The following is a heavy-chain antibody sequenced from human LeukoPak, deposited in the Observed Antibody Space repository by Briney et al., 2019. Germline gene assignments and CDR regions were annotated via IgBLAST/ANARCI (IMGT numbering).Heavy chain of an antibody. CDR3: AKDRGYMDSRLGFDY. Sequence: GGSLRLSCAASGFTFSSYAMSWVRQAPGKGLEWVSAVSGSGGSTYYADSVKGRFTVSRDNSKNTLYLQMNSLRAEDTAVYYCAKDRGYMDSRLGFDYWGQGTLVTVSS. V-gene: IGHV3-23*01. J-gene: IGHJ4*02. D-gene: IGHD3-10*01. CDR1: GFTFSSYA. CDR2: VSGSGGST.